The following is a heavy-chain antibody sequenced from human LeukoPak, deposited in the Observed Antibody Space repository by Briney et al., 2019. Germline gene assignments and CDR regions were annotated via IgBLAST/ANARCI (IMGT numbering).Heavy chain of an antibody. J-gene: IGHJ4*02. CDR1: GFTFSTYW. CDR3: ARGARDGSGNYLFNY. V-gene: IGHV3-74*01. D-gene: IGHD3-10*01. Sequence: PGGSLRLSCAASGFTFSTYWMHWVRQTPGKGLVWVSRISSDGRSTYYADSVKGRFTISRDNAKNTLYLQMTSLRAEDTGVYYCARGARDGSGNYLFNYWGQGTLVTVSS. CDR2: ISSDGRST.